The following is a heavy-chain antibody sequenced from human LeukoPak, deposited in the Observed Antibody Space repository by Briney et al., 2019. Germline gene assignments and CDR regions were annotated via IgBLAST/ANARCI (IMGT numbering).Heavy chain of an antibody. V-gene: IGHV1-2*02. CDR3: AKVAAAGTAYYYYYMDV. Sequence: ASVKVSCKASGYTFTGYYMHWVRQAPGQGLEWMGWINPNSGGTNYAQKFQGRVTMTRDTSISTAYMELSRLRSDDTAVYYCAKVAAAGTAYYYYYMDVWGKGTTVTISS. D-gene: IGHD6-13*01. CDR1: GYTFTGYY. J-gene: IGHJ6*03. CDR2: INPNSGGT.